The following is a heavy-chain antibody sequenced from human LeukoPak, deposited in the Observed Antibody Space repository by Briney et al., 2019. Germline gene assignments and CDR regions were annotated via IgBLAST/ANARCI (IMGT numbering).Heavy chain of an antibody. CDR1: GFTFSSYG. D-gene: IGHD2-2*03. V-gene: IGHV3-33*01. CDR2: IWYDGSNK. J-gene: IGHJ4*02. Sequence: PGRSLRLSCAASGFTFSSYGMHWVRQAPGKGLEWVAVIWYDGSNKYYADSVKGRFTISRDNSKNTLYLQMNSPRAEDTAVYYCARDYGLDQSWIGYWGQGTLVTVSS. CDR3: ARDYGLDQSWIGY.